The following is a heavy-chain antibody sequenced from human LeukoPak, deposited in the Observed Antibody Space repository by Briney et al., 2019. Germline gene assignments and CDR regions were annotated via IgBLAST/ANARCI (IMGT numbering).Heavy chain of an antibody. D-gene: IGHD6-19*01. J-gene: IGHJ4*02. CDR3: ARHSPRDSGWPVDS. CDR1: GYSFTNYW. V-gene: IGHV5-51*01. CDR2: IYLGDSDT. Sequence: GESLKISCKGFGYSFTNYWIGWVRQMPGKGLEWMGIIYLGDSDTRYSPSFQGRVTISADKSITTAYLQWSSLKASDTAIYYCARHSPRDSGWPVDSWGQGTLVTVPS.